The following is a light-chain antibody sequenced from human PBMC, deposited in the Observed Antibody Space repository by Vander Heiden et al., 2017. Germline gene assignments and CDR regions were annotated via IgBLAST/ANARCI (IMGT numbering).Light chain of an antibody. CDR2: GVS. J-gene: IGLJ3*02. V-gene: IGLV3-21*02. CDR1: YLGTKG. CDR3: QVWDSASNQRVV. Sequence: SYVPPQSPSVLVAPGQTATMSCGGSYLGTKGVHCYQQRPGQAPVLVVLGVSGRPSGIPERFSGSGSQNTATLTIARVEAGDEADYYCQVWDSASNQRVVFGGGTKLTVL.